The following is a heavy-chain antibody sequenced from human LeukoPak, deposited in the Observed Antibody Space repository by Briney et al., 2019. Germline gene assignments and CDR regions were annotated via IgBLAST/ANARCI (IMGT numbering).Heavy chain of an antibody. D-gene: IGHD2-2*01. V-gene: IGHV5-51*01. J-gene: IGHJ5*02. CDR1: GYSFISYW. CDR2: IYPGDSDT. Sequence: GESLKIFCKGSGYSFISYWIGWVRQMPGKGLELMGIIYPGDSDTRYSPSFQGQVTISADKSINTAYLQWSSLKASDTAIYYCVRRDITSRYVVWFDPWGQETPVTVSS. CDR3: VRRDITSRYVVWFDP.